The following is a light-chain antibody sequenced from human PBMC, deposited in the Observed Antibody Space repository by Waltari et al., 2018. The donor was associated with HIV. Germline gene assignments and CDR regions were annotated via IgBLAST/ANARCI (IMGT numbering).Light chain of an antibody. CDR3: AAWDDSLSGYV. CDR2: RNN. J-gene: IGLJ1*01. Sequence: QSVLTQPPSASGTPGQRVTISCSGRSSNIGSNYVYWYQQLPGTAPKLLIYRNNQQPSGVPDRFSGSKSGTSASLAISGLRSEDEADYYCAAWDDSLSGYVFGTGTKVTVL. CDR1: SSNIGSNY. V-gene: IGLV1-47*01.